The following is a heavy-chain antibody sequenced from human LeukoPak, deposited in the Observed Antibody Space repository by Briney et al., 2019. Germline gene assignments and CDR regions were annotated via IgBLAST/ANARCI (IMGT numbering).Heavy chain of an antibody. CDR3: ARVTSRFWTGYYDPFDI. V-gene: IGHV1-8*03. Sequence: ASVKVSCKASGYTFTHYDINWVRQATGQGLEWVGWLHPNSGTAGYAQNFQGRVTITGDTSMSTAYMELSSLRSEDTAVYYCARVTSRFWTGYYDPFDIWGQGTMVTVSS. J-gene: IGHJ3*02. D-gene: IGHD3/OR15-3a*01. CDR1: GYTFTHYD. CDR2: LHPNSGTA.